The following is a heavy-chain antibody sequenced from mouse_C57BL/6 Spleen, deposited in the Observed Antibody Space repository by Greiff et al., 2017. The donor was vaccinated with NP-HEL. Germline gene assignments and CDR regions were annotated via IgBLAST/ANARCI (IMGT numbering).Heavy chain of an antibody. CDR1: GFNIKDYY. J-gene: IGHJ1*03. CDR2: IDPEDGET. Sequence: EVHLVESGAELVKPGASVKLSCTASGFNIKDYYMHWVKQRTEQGLEWIGRIDPEDGETKYAPTFQGKATITTDKSSNTAYLQLSSLTSEDTAVYYCARANWESDFDVWGTGTTVTVSS. D-gene: IGHD4-1*01. V-gene: IGHV14-2*01. CDR3: ARANWESDFDV.